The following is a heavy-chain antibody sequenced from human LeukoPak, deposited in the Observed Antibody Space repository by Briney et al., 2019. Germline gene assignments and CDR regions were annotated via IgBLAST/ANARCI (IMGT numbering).Heavy chain of an antibody. CDR1: GGSISSSSYY. J-gene: IGHJ4*02. CDR3: ARIGAAAGEFDY. V-gene: IGHV4-39*01. CDR2: IYYSGST. D-gene: IGHD6-13*01. Sequence: SETLSLTCTVSGGSISSSSYYWGWIRQPPGKGLEWIGSIYYSGSTYYNPSLKSRVTISVDTSKNQFSLKLSSVTAADTAVYYCARIGAAAGEFDYWGQGTLVTVSS.